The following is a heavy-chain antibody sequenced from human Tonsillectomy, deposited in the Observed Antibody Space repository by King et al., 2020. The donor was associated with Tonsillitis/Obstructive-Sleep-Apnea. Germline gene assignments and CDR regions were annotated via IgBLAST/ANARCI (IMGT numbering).Heavy chain of an antibody. D-gene: IGHD6-19*01. CDR3: ARDRNNYISGWDDAFDI. CDR1: GYTFTDYY. V-gene: IGHV1-2*02. Sequence: QLVQSGAEVKKPGASVKVSCKASGYTFTDYYIHWVRQAPGQGLEWMGWINPNSGGTNYAQQFQGRVTMTRDTSITTAYMEVSRLRSDDTAVYYCARDRNNYISGWDDAFDIWGQGTMVTVSS. J-gene: IGHJ3*02. CDR2: INPNSGGT.